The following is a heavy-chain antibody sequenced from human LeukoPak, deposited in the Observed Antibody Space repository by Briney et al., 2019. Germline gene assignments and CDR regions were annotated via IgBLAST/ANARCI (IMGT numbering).Heavy chain of an antibody. J-gene: IGHJ6*04. D-gene: IGHD3-10*01. V-gene: IGHV4-61*01. CDR3: AREVRGVSVDV. CDR2: IYYSGST. CDR1: GGSISSTNYY. Sequence: SETLSLTCIVSGGSISSTNYYWSWIRQPPGKGLEWIGYIYYSGSTNYNPSLKSRVTISVDTSKNQFSLKLSSVTAADTAVYYCAREVRGVSVDVWGKGTTVTVSS.